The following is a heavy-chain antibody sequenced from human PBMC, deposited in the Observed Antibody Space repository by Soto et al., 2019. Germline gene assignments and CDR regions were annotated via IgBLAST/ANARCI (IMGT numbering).Heavy chain of an antibody. CDR1: GFTLSSHV. D-gene: IGHD3-22*01. Sequence: QVQVVESGGGVVQPGRSLRLSYAASGFTLSSHVMHWVRQAPGKGLEWVAVTWYDGSNKYHADSVKGRFTISRDNSKNTLYLQMNSLRAEDTAVYYCARASLYYYDRSGYSAFDIWGQGTMVTVSS. J-gene: IGHJ3*02. CDR3: ARASLYYYDRSGYSAFDI. CDR2: TWYDGSNK. V-gene: IGHV3-33*01.